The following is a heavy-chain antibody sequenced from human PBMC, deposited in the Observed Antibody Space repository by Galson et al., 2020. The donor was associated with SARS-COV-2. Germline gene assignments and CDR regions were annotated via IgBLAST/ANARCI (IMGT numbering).Heavy chain of an antibody. CDR1: GFTFYTYA. D-gene: IGHD3-16*01. J-gene: IGHJ4*02. Sequence: GESLMISCEASGFTFYTYAMTWVRQAPGKGLEWVSSISGSGDRTYYADSVKGRFTTSRDSSKNTLYLQMNSLRAEDTAVYYCAKVTRMITFEGVMDWGRGTLVTVSS. CDR3: AKVTRMITFEGVMD. V-gene: IGHV3-23*01. CDR2: ISGSGDRT.